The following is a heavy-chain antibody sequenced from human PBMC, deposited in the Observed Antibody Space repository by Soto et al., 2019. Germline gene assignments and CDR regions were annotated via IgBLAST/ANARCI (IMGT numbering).Heavy chain of an antibody. D-gene: IGHD2-8*01. CDR3: ARGEIGNGDVMDV. V-gene: IGHV4-4*07. CDR1: GGSISRYC. J-gene: IGHJ6*02. Sequence: SETLSLTCTVSGGSISRYCWRWIRQPSGKGLEWIGRIYPSGSTNYSPSLKSRVTMSVDTSKNQLSLKLSSVTAADTAVYYCARGEIGNGDVMDVWGQGTTVTVSS. CDR2: IYPSGST.